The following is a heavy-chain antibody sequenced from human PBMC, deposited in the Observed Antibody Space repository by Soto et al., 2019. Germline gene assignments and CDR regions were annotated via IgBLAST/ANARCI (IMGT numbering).Heavy chain of an antibody. V-gene: IGHV3-21*04. D-gene: IGHD3-22*01. Sequence: EEQLVESGGGLVKPGGSLRLSCAASGFTFSSYSMNWVRQAPGKGLEWVSSIAGSSNFVYYADSLQGRFSISRDNGNNSLYLQVNTLRAEDTAIYYCARDRSYDSGASHHWFFDLWGRGTLVTVSS. J-gene: IGHJ2*01. CDR2: IAGSSNFV. CDR3: ARDRSYDSGASHHWFFDL. CDR1: GFTFSSYS.